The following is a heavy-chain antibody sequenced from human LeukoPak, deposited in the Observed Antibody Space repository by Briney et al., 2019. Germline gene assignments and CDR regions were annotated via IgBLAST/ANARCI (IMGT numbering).Heavy chain of an antibody. J-gene: IGHJ4*02. Sequence: PGGSLRLSCAASGFTFSSYTMSWVRQAPGMGLEWVSGISGTGYSTYYADSVKGRFSISRGNSKNTLYLQMNSLRAEDTAVYYCAKRGDYWGQGTLVTVSS. CDR3: AKRGDY. V-gene: IGHV3-23*01. CDR2: ISGTGYST. CDR1: GFTFSSYT. D-gene: IGHD3-16*01.